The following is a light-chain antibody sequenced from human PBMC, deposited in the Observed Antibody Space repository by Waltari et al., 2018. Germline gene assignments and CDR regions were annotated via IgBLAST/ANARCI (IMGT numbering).Light chain of an antibody. J-gene: IGKJ4*01. V-gene: IGKV1-5*03. CDR2: KAS. CDR1: ESVKNN. Sequence: DIQMTQSPSTLSASVGDRITISCRARESVKNNLDWYREKPGKAPEVLIQKASRLESGVPSRFSGSGFWTEFTLTISSLQPDDVAIYYCQQYNIDNVTFGGGTKVEIK. CDR3: QQYNIDNVT.